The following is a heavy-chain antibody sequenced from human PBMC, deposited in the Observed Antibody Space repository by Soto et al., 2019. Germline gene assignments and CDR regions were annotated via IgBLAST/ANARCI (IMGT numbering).Heavy chain of an antibody. CDR1: GYTFTSSD. CDR3: ASWPLKGEFWSLGQYYYYMDV. Sequence: QVQLVQSGAAVKKPGASVQVSCKASGYTFTSSDINWVRQATGQGLEWMGWMNPKSGNTGYAQKFKGRVTMTRKTSISTAHRELSSLTSEDTAVYYGASWPLKGEFWSLGQYYYYMDVWGKGTTVTVSS. D-gene: IGHD3-16*01. V-gene: IGHV1-8*01. CDR2: MNPKSGNT. J-gene: IGHJ6*03.